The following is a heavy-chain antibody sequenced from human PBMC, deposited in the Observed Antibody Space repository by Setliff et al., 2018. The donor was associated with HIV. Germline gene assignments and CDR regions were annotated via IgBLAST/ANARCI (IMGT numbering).Heavy chain of an antibody. D-gene: IGHD4-4*01. CDR2: IFGSGTT. Sequence: ETLSLTCSVSTDSISNFHWSWMRQPAGKGLEWIGRIFGSGTTHYNPSLKSRVTMSIDTSKNQFSLKLTSVTAADTAIYYCARDLTSNSNCFEPWGQGTQVTVSS. CDR1: TDSISNFH. J-gene: IGHJ5*02. V-gene: IGHV4-4*07. CDR3: ARDLTSNSNCFEP.